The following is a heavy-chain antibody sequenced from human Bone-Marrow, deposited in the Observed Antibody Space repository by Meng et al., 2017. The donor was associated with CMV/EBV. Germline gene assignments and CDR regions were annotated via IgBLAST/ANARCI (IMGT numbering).Heavy chain of an antibody. J-gene: IGHJ6*02. V-gene: IGHV5-51*01. CDR3: ARHAIYNDYYYGMDV. CDR2: IYPGDSDT. Sequence: KVSCKGSGYSFTSYWIGWVRQMPGKGLEWMGIIYPGDSDTRYSPSFQGQVTISADKSISTAYLQWSSLKASDTAMYYCARHAIYNDYYYGMDVWGQGTTVTV. D-gene: IGHD1-1*01. CDR1: GYSFTSYW.